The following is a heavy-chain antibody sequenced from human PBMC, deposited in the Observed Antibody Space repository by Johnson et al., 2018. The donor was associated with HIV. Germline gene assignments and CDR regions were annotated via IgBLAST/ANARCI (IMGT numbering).Heavy chain of an antibody. V-gene: IGHV3-30*02. CDR2: LRYDGTNK. D-gene: IGHD3-16*01. CDR1: GFNFNGFG. Sequence: QVQLVESGGGVVQPGGSLRLSCAASGFNFNGFGMHWVRQAPGKGLEWVAFLRYDGTNKNYGDSVKGRFTISRDNAKNSLFLQMNSLRAEDTALYYCAKAQDYVWGSPGAFDIWGQGTMVTVSS. CDR3: AKAQDYVWGSPGAFDI. J-gene: IGHJ3*02.